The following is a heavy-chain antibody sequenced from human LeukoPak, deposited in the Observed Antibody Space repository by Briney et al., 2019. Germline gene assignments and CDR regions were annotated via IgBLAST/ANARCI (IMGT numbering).Heavy chain of an antibody. J-gene: IGHJ4*02. CDR3: ARHKGTYFLD. V-gene: IGHV3-7*01. CDR1: GFTFSTYW. CDR2: IKQDGSGK. D-gene: IGHD3-16*01. Sequence: PGGSLRLSCAASGFTFSTYWMTWVRQAPGKGLEWVANIKQDGSGKYYVDSVKGRFTISRDNAKNSLYLQMTSLSAEDTAVYYCARHKGTYFLDWGQGALVTVSS.